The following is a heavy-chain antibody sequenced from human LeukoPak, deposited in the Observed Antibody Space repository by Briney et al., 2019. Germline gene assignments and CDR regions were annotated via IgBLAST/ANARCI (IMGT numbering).Heavy chain of an antibody. Sequence: GGSLRLSCAASGFTFSSYAMHWVRQAPGKGLEWVAVISYDGSNKYYADSVKGRFTISRDNSKNTLYLQMNSLRAEDTAVYYCARGSSSNYWGQGTLVTVSS. CDR3: ARGSSSNY. CDR1: GFTFSSYA. D-gene: IGHD6-6*01. J-gene: IGHJ4*02. V-gene: IGHV3-30*04. CDR2: ISYDGSNK.